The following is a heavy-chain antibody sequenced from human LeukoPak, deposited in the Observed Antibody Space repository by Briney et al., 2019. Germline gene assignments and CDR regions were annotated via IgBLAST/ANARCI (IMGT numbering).Heavy chain of an antibody. Sequence: SETLSLTCTVSGGSIGNFYWNWIRQPAGKGLEWIGRIFTTGSTNYNPSLKSRVTMSVDTSKNQLSLRLSSVTAADTAVYYCASAKWLLPDYWGQGTLVTVSS. V-gene: IGHV4-4*07. CDR1: GGSIGNFY. CDR3: ASAKWLLPDY. CDR2: IFTTGST. J-gene: IGHJ4*02. D-gene: IGHD3-22*01.